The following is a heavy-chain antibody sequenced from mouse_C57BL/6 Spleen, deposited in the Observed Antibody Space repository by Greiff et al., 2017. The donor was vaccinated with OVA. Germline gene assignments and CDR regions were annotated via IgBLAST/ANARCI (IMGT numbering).Heavy chain of an antibody. D-gene: IGHD1-1*01. CDR3: ARRYYYGSEDAMDY. CDR2: IDPSDSYT. V-gene: IGHV1-69*01. J-gene: IGHJ4*01. CDR1: GYTFTSYW. Sequence: VQLQQPGAELVMPGASVKLSCKASGYTFTSYWMHWVKQRPGQGLEWIGEIDPSDSYTNYNQKFKGKSTLTVDKSSSTAYMQLSSLTSEDSAVYYCARRYYYGSEDAMDYWGQGTSVTVSS.